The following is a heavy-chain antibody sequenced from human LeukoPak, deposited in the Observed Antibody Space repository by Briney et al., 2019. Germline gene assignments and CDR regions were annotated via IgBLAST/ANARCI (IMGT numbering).Heavy chain of an antibody. V-gene: IGHV3-33*06. Sequence: GGSLRLSCAASGFTFSSYGVHRVREAPGTGLEWVAVIWYDGSNKYYADSVKGRFTISRDNSKNTLYLQMNSLRAEDTAVYYCAKGARVRYMDVWGKGTTVTVSS. CDR3: AKGARVRYMDV. CDR2: IWYDGSNK. CDR1: GFTFSSYG. J-gene: IGHJ6*03. D-gene: IGHD2-21*01.